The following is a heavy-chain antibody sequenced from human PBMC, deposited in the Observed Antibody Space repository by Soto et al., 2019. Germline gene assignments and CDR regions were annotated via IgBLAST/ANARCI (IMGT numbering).Heavy chain of an antibody. V-gene: IGHV3-30-3*01. CDR1: GFSFNTFA. CDR2: ISYDGINI. CDR3: ARDGESMRFRTGTTSYSGLDV. Sequence: GGSLRLSCAVSGFSFNTFAMHWVRQAPGKGLEWVAVISYDGINIYHADSVKGRFTISRDNSRNTLYLQMNSPRPEDTAVYYCARDGESMRFRTGTTSYSGLDVWGQGTTVTVSS. J-gene: IGHJ6*02. D-gene: IGHD1-1*01.